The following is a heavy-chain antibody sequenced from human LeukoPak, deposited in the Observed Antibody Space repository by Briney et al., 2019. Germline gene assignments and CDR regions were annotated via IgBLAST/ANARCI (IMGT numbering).Heavy chain of an antibody. Sequence: GGSLRLSCAASGFAVSNAWMSWVRHSPGKGLEWVGRIKDISEGGTTDYVAVVKDRFTISRDDSKNTLYLQMNSLKTEDTAVYYCTRIIKSGSFDYWGQGTLVTVSS. CDR3: TRIIKSGSFDY. J-gene: IGHJ4*02. CDR2: IKDISEGGTT. D-gene: IGHD1-26*01. V-gene: IGHV3-15*01. CDR1: GFAVSNAW.